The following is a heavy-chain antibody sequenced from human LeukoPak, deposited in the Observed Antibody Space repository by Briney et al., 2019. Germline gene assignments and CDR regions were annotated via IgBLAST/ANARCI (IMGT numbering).Heavy chain of an antibody. J-gene: IGHJ4*02. Sequence: PGGSLRLSCAASGFTFSSYSMNWVRRAPGKGLEWVSSISSSSSYIYYADSVKGRFTISRDNAKNSLYLQMNSLRAEDTAVYYCARGIAAAGTPGYWGQGTLVTVSS. CDR2: ISSSSSYI. CDR3: ARGIAAAGTPGY. V-gene: IGHV3-21*01. CDR1: GFTFSSYS. D-gene: IGHD6-13*01.